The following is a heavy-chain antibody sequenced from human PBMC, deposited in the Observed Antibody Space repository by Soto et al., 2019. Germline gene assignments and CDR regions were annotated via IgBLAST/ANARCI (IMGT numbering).Heavy chain of an antibody. D-gene: IGHD6-19*01. CDR1: GGTFSNFA. V-gene: IGHV1-69*01. Sequence: QVQLVQSGAEVKKPGSSVKVSCKASGGTFSNFAISWVRQAPGQGLEWMGAIIPVYDTAKYAQKFQDRLTITADESTSTAYMELRRLRSEDKAVYYCARDDNSGFFIGYYGLDVWGQGTTLTVSS. CDR3: ARDDNSGFFIGYYGLDV. CDR2: IIPVYDTA. J-gene: IGHJ6*02.